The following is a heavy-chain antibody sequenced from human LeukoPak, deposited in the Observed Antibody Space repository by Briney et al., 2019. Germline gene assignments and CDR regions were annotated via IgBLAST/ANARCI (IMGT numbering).Heavy chain of an antibody. D-gene: IGHD5-24*01. CDR3: ASHPTNFDAFDI. CDR2: LFYSGST. Sequence: SETLSLTCTVSGASISSSGYYWGWIRQSPGKGLHWIGSLFYSGSTYYDPSLKSRVTISRDTSKNQFSLKLSSVTAADTAVYFCASHPTNFDAFDIWGQGTMVTVSS. V-gene: IGHV4-39*01. CDR1: GASISSSGYY. J-gene: IGHJ3*02.